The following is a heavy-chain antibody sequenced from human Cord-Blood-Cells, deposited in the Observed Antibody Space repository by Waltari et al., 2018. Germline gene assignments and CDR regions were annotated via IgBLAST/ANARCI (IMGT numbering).Heavy chain of an antibody. CDR3: ARGNGLYSSSFDY. Sequence: QVQLVQSGAEVKKPGASVKVSCKASGYTFTGYYMHWVRQAPGQGLEWMGWINPNSGGTNYAQKFHGWVTMTRETSISTAYMELSRLRSDDTAVYYCARGNGLYSSSFDYWGQGTLVTVSS. V-gene: IGHV1-2*04. J-gene: IGHJ4*02. CDR2: INPNSGGT. CDR1: GYTFTGYY. D-gene: IGHD6-6*01.